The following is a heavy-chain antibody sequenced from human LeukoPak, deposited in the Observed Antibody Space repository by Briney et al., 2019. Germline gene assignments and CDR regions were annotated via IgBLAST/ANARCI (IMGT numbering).Heavy chain of an antibody. CDR2: ISYDGSSK. V-gene: IGHV3-30*15. Sequence: GRSLRLSCAASGFTFSNYAMHWVRQAPGKGLEWVAVISYDGSSKYYANSVRGRITISRDDSKSTLYLQMSSLRAADTAVFYCARDRQKWEPQYYFDYWGQGTLVTVSS. J-gene: IGHJ4*02. CDR3: ARDRQKWEPQYYFDY. D-gene: IGHD1-26*01. CDR1: GFTFSNYA.